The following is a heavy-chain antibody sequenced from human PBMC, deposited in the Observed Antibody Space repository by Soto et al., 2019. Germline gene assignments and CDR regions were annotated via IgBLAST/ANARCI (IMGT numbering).Heavy chain of an antibody. D-gene: IGHD3-22*01. Sequence: GGSLRLSCAASGSTFSSYSMNWVRQAPGKGLEWVSSISSSSSYIYYADSVKGRFTISRDNSKNTLYLQMSGLTAEDTAVYYGARSPYTSGHHYGMDVWGQGTTVTVSS. J-gene: IGHJ6*02. CDR1: GSTFSSYS. V-gene: IGHV3-21*01. CDR3: ARSPYTSGHHYGMDV. CDR2: ISSSSSYI.